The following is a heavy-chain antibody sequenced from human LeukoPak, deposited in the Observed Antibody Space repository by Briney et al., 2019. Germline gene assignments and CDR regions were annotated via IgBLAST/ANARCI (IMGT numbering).Heavy chain of an antibody. CDR2: IYTSGST. Sequence: SQTLSLTCTVSGGSISSGSYYWSWIRQPAGKGLEWIGRIYTSGSTNYNPSLKSRVTISVDTSKNQSSLKLGSVTAADTAVYYCARVPYYYDSSGYPLGAFDIWGQGTMVTVSS. J-gene: IGHJ3*02. D-gene: IGHD3-22*01. V-gene: IGHV4-61*02. CDR1: GGSISSGSYY. CDR3: ARVPYYYDSSGYPLGAFDI.